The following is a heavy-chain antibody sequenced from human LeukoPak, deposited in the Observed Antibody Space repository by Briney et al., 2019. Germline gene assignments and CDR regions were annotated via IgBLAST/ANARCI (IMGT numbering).Heavy chain of an antibody. J-gene: IGHJ4*02. CDR3: ARDGVVPAALFDY. Sequence: ASVKVSCKASGYTFTGYYMHWVRQAPGQGLEWMGWINPNSGGTNYAQKFQGRVTMTRDTSISTAYMELSRLRSDDTAVYYCARDGVVPAALFDYWAREPWSPSPQ. CDR2: INPNSGGT. V-gene: IGHV1-2*02. D-gene: IGHD2-2*01. CDR1: GYTFTGYY.